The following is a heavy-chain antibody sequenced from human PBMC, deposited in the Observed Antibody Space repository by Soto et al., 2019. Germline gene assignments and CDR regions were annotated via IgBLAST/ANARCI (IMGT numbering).Heavy chain of an antibody. Sequence: PGGSLRLSCAASGFRFNSSGMHWVRRAPGKGLEWVAVIIYDGSKREYADSVKGRFTVSRDNSKDTVYLQMSSLRAEDTAVYYCAKGKISTTTYTSFDSWGQGTLVTVSS. D-gene: IGHD1-26*01. V-gene: IGHV3-30*18. CDR1: GFRFNSSG. CDR3: AKGKISTTTYTSFDS. CDR2: IIYDGSKR. J-gene: IGHJ5*01.